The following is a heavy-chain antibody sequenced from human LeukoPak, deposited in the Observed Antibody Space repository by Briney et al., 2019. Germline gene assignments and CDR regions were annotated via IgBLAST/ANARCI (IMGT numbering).Heavy chain of an antibody. V-gene: IGHV3-23*01. CDR1: GFTFSSYA. CDR2: ISGGGGTT. Sequence: GGSLRLSCAASGFTFSSYAMSWVRQAPGKGLEWVSAISGGGGTTYYAVSVKGRFTISRDNSKNTLYLQMNSLRAEDTAVYYCARRTGGSGSYHDYFDYWGQGTLVTVSS. J-gene: IGHJ4*02. D-gene: IGHD1-26*01. CDR3: ARRTGGSGSYHDYFDY.